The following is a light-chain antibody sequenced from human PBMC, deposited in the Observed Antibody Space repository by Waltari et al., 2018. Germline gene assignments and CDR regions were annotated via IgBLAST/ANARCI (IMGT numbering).Light chain of an antibody. CDR2: WAS. V-gene: IGKV4-1*01. J-gene: IGKJ2*01. CDR1: QSVLYSSNNQNY. Sequence: DIVMTQSPDSLAVSLGERATINCQSSQSVLYSSNNQNYLAWYQQKPGQPPKLLIYWASTRESGVPDRFSGSGSGTDFTLTISSLQAEDVAVYYCQQYYSTPPTFGQGTKLEIK. CDR3: QQYYSTPPT.